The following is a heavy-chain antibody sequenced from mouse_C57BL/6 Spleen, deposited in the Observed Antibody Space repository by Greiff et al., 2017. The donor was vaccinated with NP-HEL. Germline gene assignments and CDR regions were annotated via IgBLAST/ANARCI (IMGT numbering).Heavy chain of an antibody. Sequence: EVQLQQSGPELVKPGASVKIPCKASGYTFTDYNMDWVKQRHGQSLEWIGTINPNNGGTFYNQKFKGKATLPFDKSTSTAYMELRRLTSEDTAVYYCARRDGSGMDYWGQGTSVTVSS. CDR3: ARRDGSGMDY. CDR1: GYTFTDYN. V-gene: IGHV1-18*01. D-gene: IGHD1-1*01. CDR2: INPNNGGT. J-gene: IGHJ4*01.